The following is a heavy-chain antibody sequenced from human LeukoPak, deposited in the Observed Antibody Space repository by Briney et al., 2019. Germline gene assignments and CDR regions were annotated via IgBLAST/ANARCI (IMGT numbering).Heavy chain of an antibody. Sequence: PSETLSLTCAVYGGSFSAHYWTWIRQPPGKGLEWIGEINHSGSTNYNPSLKSRVSMSVDTSKNQFSLKLNSVTAADTAVYYCARDRDVDDFDSWGHGTLVTVSS. J-gene: IGHJ4*01. CDR1: GGSFSAHY. V-gene: IGHV4-34*01. CDR3: ARDRDVDDFDS. CDR2: INHSGST. D-gene: IGHD2-15*01.